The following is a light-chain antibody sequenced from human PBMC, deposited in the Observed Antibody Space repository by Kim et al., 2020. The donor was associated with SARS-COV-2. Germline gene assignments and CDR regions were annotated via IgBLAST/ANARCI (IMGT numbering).Light chain of an antibody. Sequence: GKTVTISCTRSSGRIASNYLQWYQQRPGSAPTSVIYEDDQRPSGVPDRFSGSIDSSSNTASLTISGLKTEDEADYYCQSYDSNNWVFGGGTQLTVL. CDR2: EDD. CDR1: SGRIASNY. V-gene: IGLV6-57*03. J-gene: IGLJ3*02. CDR3: QSYDSNNWV.